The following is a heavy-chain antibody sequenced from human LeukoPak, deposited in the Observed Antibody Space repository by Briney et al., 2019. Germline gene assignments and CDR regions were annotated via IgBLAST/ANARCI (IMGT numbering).Heavy chain of an antibody. Sequence: GGSLRLSCAASGFTFSNYWMSWVRQAPGKGLEWVANIKPDGSGKDCVDSVKGRFSISRDNVRNVLYLQMNNLRAGDTALYYCARGDFWSGDYTDAFDVWGQGTMVTVSA. CDR2: IKPDGSGK. D-gene: IGHD3-3*01. V-gene: IGHV3-7*04. CDR3: ARGDFWSGDYTDAFDV. CDR1: GFTFSNYW. J-gene: IGHJ3*01.